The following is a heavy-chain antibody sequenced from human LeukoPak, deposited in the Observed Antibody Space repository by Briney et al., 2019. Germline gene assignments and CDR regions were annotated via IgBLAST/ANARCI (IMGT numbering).Heavy chain of an antibody. CDR3: AAVPNANAWYWDDAFDI. D-gene: IGHD2-8*02. Sequence: SVKVSCKASGFTFTTSAVQWVRQARGQRLEWIGRIVVGSGNTDHAQKFQGRLTITRDISTSTAYMELSSLTSDDTPVYYCAAVPNANAWYWDDAFDIWGQGTMVTVSS. V-gene: IGHV1-58*01. CDR1: GFTFTTSA. J-gene: IGHJ3*02. CDR2: IVVGSGNT.